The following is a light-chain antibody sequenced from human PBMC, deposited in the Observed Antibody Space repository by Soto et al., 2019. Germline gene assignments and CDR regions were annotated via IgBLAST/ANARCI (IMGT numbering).Light chain of an antibody. J-gene: IGKJ5*01. Sequence: EIVLTQSPATLSLSPGERATLSCRASQSVAKYLAWYQQKPGQAPRLLIYDASDRAADIPVRFSGSGSGTDFTLTIRSLEPDDFAVYYCQHRSDWPPITFGPGTRLEI. CDR3: QHRSDWPPIT. CDR2: DAS. CDR1: QSVAKY. V-gene: IGKV3-11*01.